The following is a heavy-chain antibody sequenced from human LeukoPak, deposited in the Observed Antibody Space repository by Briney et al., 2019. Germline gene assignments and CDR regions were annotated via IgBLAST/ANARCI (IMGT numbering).Heavy chain of an antibody. CDR2: IYYTGST. V-gene: IGHV4-31*03. Sequence: SETLSLPCTVSGGSIRSNSYYWSWIRQRPAKGLEWIGYIYYTGSTYYNPYLMSRVTISVDTSRNQFSLQVTSVSAADTALYYCARSYSGYAIAWGQGALVTVSS. CDR1: GGSIRSNSYY. J-gene: IGHJ5*02. D-gene: IGHD5-12*01. CDR3: ARSYSGYAIA.